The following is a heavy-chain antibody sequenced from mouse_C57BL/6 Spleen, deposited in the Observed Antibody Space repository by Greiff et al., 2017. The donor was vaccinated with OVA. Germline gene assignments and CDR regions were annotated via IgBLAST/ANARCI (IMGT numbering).Heavy chain of an antibody. J-gene: IGHJ2*01. V-gene: IGHV1-42*01. CDR1: GYSFTGYY. CDR3: ARHGITTVVFDY. D-gene: IGHD1-1*01. CDR2: INPSTGGT. Sequence: EVKLEESGPELVKPGASVKTSCKASGYSFTGYYMNWVKQSPEKSLEWIGEINPSTGGTTYNQKFKAKATLTVDKSSSTAYMQLKSLTSEDSAVYYCARHGITTVVFDYWGQGTTLTVSS.